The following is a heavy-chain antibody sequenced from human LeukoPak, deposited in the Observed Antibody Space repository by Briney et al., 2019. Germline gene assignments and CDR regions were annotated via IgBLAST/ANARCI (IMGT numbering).Heavy chain of an antibody. V-gene: IGHV4-39*07. CDR3: ARESRNYYYYYMDV. CDR2: IYYSGST. J-gene: IGHJ6*03. D-gene: IGHD1-1*01. Sequence: SETLSLTCTVSGGSISSSSYYWGWIRQPPGKGLEWIGSIYYSGSTYYNPSLKSRVTISVDTSKNQFSLKLSSVTAADTAVYYCARESRNYYYYYMDVWGKGTTVTVSS. CDR1: GGSISSSSYY.